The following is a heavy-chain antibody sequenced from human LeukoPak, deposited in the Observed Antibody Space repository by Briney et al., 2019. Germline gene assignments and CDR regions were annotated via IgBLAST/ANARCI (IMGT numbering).Heavy chain of an antibody. CDR2: IHASGST. D-gene: IGHD5-12*01. V-gene: IGHV4-4*07. CDR1: SGSISDYW. Sequence: PSETLSLTCSVSSGSISDYWWNWIRQPAGKGLEWIGRIHASGSTDYNPSLKSRVTMSVDTPKNIFSLRLTSVTAADTAVYYCARDLQAKILHTFDVWGQGTMVTVSS. CDR3: ARDLQAKILHTFDV. J-gene: IGHJ3*01.